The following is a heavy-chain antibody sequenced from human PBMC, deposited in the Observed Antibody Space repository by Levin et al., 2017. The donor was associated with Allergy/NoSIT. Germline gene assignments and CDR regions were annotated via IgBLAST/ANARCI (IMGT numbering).Heavy chain of an antibody. J-gene: IGHJ4*02. CDR1: RSTFSTYG. CDR2: ITDTGAAT. Sequence: GGSLRLSCAASRSTFSTYGMSWVRQAPGKGPDWVATITDTGAATYYPDSVRGRFTISRDNFKNTLYLQMNSLRVEDTALYYCAKDSSNSWFDYWGRGTLVTVSS. CDR3: AKDSSNSWFDY. D-gene: IGHD4-11*01. V-gene: IGHV3-23*01.